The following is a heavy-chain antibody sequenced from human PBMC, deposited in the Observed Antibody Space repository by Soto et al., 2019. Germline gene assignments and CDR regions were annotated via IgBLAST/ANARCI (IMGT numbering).Heavy chain of an antibody. D-gene: IGHD6-13*01. V-gene: IGHV1-2*02. CDR1: GYTFTDYY. Sequence: QEQLVQSGAEVKKPGASVVVSRKASGYTFTDYYFHWVRQAPGQGLEWMGWINPNGGDTNYAQKFQGRVTMTRDTSISTAYVELSSLRSDDTAVYYCATVPAAALKEDYWGQGTLVTVSS. J-gene: IGHJ4*02. CDR3: ATVPAAALKEDY. CDR2: INPNGGDT.